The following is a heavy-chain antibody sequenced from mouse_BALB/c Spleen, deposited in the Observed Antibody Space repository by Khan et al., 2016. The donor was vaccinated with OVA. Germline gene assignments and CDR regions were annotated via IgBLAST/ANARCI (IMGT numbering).Heavy chain of an antibody. CDR1: GFSLSRYS. CDR2: IWVGGST. D-gene: IGHD3-3*01. V-gene: IGHV2-6-4*01. Sequence: QVQLMQSGPGLVAPSQSLSITCTVSGFSLSRYSVHWVRQPPRKGLEWLGMIWVGGSTDYNSALKSRLSISKDNSKNQVFLKMNSLQTDDTAMYYCARNRDGGSYWYFDVWGAGTTVTVSS. J-gene: IGHJ1*01. CDR3: ARNRDGGSYWYFDV.